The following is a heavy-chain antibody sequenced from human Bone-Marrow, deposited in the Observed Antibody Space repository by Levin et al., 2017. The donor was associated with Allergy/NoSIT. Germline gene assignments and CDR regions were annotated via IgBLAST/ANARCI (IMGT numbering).Heavy chain of an antibody. CDR3: TSGSYPNPDFDY. Sequence: GESLKISCTASGFTFGDYAMSWFRQAPGKGLEWVGFIRSKAYGGTTEYAASVKGRFTISRDDSKSIAYLQMNSLKTEDTAVYYCTSGSYPNPDFDYWGQGTLVTVSS. CDR2: IRSKAYGGTT. CDR1: GFTFGDYA. D-gene: IGHD1-26*01. J-gene: IGHJ4*02. V-gene: IGHV3-49*03.